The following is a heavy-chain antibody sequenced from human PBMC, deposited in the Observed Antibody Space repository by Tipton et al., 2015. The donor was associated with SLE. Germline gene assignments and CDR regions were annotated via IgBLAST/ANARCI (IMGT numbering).Heavy chain of an antibody. Sequence: SLRLSCAASGFTFSSYAMHWVRQAPGKGLEWVSAISGSGGSTYYADSVKGRFTISRDNSKNTLYLQMSSLRAEDTAVYYCVKVSSSSWYKGWFDPWGQGTLVTVSS. J-gene: IGHJ5*02. V-gene: IGHV3-64D*06. CDR2: ISGSGGST. CDR3: VKVSSSSWYKGWFDP. D-gene: IGHD6-13*01. CDR1: GFTFSSYA.